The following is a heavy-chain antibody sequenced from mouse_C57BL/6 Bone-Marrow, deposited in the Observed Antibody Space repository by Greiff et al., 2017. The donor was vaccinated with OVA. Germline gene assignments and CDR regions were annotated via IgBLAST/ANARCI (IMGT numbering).Heavy chain of an antibody. CDR3: ARRNWDGPFAY. CDR1: GYTFTSYG. J-gene: IGHJ3*01. Sequence: QVQLKESGAELARPGASVKLSCKASGYTFTSYGISWVKQRTGQGLEWIGEIYPRSGNTYYNEKFKGKATLTADKSSSTAYMELRSLTSEDSAVYFCARRNWDGPFAYWGQGTLVTVSA. CDR2: IYPRSGNT. V-gene: IGHV1-81*01. D-gene: IGHD4-1*01.